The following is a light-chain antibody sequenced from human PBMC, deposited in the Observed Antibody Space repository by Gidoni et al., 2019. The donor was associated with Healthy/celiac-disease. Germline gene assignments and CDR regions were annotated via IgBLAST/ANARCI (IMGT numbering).Light chain of an antibody. CDR1: QSVSSSY. CDR3: QKYGSSPWT. V-gene: IGKV3-20*01. Sequence: EIVLTQSPGTLSLSPGERATLSCRASQSVSSSYLAWYQQKPGQAPRLLIYGASSRATGIPDRFSGSGSGTDFTLTISRLDPEDFAVYYCQKYGSSPWTFGQXTKVEIK. CDR2: GAS. J-gene: IGKJ1*01.